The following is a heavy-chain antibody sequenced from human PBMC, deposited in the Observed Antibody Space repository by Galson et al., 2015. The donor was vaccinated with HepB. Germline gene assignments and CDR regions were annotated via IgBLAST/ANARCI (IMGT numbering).Heavy chain of an antibody. Sequence: SLRLSYAASGVTFSSSAMHWVRQAPGKGLVWVAVISYDGGNKYYADSVQGRSTIPRDNSKNTLYLQMNSLRAEDTAVYYCGRDEYYHDSSGYPAYWGQGTLVTVSS. V-gene: IGHV3-30-3*01. CDR2: ISYDGGNK. J-gene: IGHJ4*02. CDR3: GRDEYYHDSSGYPAY. D-gene: IGHD3-22*01. CDR1: GVTFSSSA.